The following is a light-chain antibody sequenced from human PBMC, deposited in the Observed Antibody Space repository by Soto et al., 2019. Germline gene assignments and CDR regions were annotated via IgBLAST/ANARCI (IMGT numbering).Light chain of an antibody. CDR2: ENN. J-gene: IGLJ1*01. CDR1: SSNIGNNY. Sequence: QSVLTQPPSVSAAPGQKVTISCSGSSSNIGNNYVSWYQQLPGTAPKLLIYENNKRPSGIPDRFSGSKSGTSATLGITGLQTGDEADYHCGTWDSSLSAHVFGTGTKVTVL. V-gene: IGLV1-51*02. CDR3: GTWDSSLSAHV.